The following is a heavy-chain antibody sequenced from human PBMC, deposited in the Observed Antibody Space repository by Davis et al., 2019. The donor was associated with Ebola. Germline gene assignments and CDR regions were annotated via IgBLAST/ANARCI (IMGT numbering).Heavy chain of an antibody. Sequence: ASVKVSCKASGYTFTNYDVHWVRQGTGQGLEWIGWMNPNNGNTGYGQKFQGRVTMTRNTSISTAYMELSSLTSEDTAVYYCARGRKVARMGSWFDSWGQGTPVTVSS. CDR3: ARGRKVARMGSWFDS. V-gene: IGHV1-8*01. CDR1: GYTFTNYD. CDR2: MNPNNGNT. D-gene: IGHD5-12*01. J-gene: IGHJ5*01.